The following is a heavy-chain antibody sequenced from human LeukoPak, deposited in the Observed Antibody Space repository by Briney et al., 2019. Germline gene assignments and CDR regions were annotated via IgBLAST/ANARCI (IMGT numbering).Heavy chain of an antibody. J-gene: IGHJ3*02. Sequence: PGRPLTLSCAASGFTFSSYAMHWVRQAPGKGLEWVAVILYYGSNKYYADSVKGRFTISRDNSKNTLYLQMNSLRAEDTAVYYCARGEVITDLHDAVDIWGQGTMVTVSS. CDR2: ILYYGSNK. CDR1: GFTFSSYA. V-gene: IGHV3-30-3*01. CDR3: ARGEVITDLHDAVDI. D-gene: IGHD3-22*01.